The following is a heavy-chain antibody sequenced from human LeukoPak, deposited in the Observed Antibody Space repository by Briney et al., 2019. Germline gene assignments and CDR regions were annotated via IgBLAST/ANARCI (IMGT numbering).Heavy chain of an antibody. D-gene: IGHD4-17*01. CDR2: IYHSGSP. CDR3: ARNGTVTVSGTKFNYFDY. Sequence: AETLSLTCTVSGGSISSSSYYWGWLRPPPGKGLEWLGSIYHSGSPLYNPSLKTRLTIFVDTSKNQFSLKVNSVTAADTAVYYCARNGTVTVSGTKFNYFDYWGQGTLVTVAS. V-gene: IGHV4-39*01. CDR1: GGSISSSSYY. J-gene: IGHJ4*02.